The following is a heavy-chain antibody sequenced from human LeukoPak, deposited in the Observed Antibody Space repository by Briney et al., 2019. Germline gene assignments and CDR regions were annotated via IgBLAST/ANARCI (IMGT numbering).Heavy chain of an antibody. CDR3: AKDSGVIRGPLVNWFDP. CDR1: GGTFSSYA. V-gene: IGHV1-69*04. J-gene: IGHJ5*02. CDR2: IIPILGIA. Sequence: GASVKVSCKASGGTFSSYAISWVRQAPGQGLEWMGRIIPILGIANYAQKFQGRVTITADKSTSTAYMELSSLRSEDTAVYYCAKDSGVIRGPLVNWFDPWGQGTLVTVSS. D-gene: IGHD3-10*01.